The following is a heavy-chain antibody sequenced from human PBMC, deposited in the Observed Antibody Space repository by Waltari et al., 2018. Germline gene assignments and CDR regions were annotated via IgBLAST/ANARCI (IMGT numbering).Heavy chain of an antibody. J-gene: IGHJ4*02. D-gene: IGHD2-2*01. CDR3: AKEGNVVVVPAAIVDY. Sequence: QVHLVESGGGVVQPGGCRRLPWAASGFTFTRYGIHWVRQAPGRGLEWVAFISFDGSNRYYADSVKGRFTISRDNNENTLYLQMSSLRAEDTAVYYCAKEGNVVVVPAAIVDYWGQGTLVTVSS. CDR2: ISFDGSNR. V-gene: IGHV3-30*02. CDR1: GFTFTRYG.